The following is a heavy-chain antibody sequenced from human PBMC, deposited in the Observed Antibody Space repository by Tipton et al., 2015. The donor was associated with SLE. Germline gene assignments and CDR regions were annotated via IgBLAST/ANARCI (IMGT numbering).Heavy chain of an antibody. CDR1: GFTFSSYE. Sequence: LRLSCAASGFTFSSYEMNWVRQAPGKGLEWIGSIYYSGSTYYNPSLKSRVTISVDTSKNQFSLKLSSVTAADTAVYYCARHGDGGVDYWGQGTLVTVSS. CDR2: IYYSGST. V-gene: IGHV4-39*01. D-gene: IGHD5-24*01. J-gene: IGHJ4*02. CDR3: ARHGDGGVDY.